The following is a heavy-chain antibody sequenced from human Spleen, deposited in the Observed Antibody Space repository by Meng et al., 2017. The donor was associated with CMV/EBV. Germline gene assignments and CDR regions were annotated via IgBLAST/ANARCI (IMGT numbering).Heavy chain of an antibody. D-gene: IGHD4-23*01. CDR3: ARERGGNSGTDALDI. CDR1: GGSISSGDYY. J-gene: IGHJ3*02. Sequence: SETLSLTCTVSGGSISSGDYYWSWIRQPPGKGLEWIGYISYSGSTYYNPSLKSRLTMSVDTSKKQFSLRLISVTPADTAVYYCARERGGNSGTDALDIWGQGTMVTVSS. V-gene: IGHV4-30-4*08. CDR2: ISYSGST.